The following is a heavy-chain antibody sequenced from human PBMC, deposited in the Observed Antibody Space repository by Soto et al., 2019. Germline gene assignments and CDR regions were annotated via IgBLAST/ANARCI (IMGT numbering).Heavy chain of an antibody. CDR3: AKDPRYCISTSCYDYYYYGMDV. CDR2: ISYDGSNK. V-gene: IGHV3-30*18. D-gene: IGHD2-2*01. J-gene: IGHJ6*02. CDR1: GFTFSSYG. Sequence: GSLRLSCAASGFTFSSYGMHWVRQAPGKGLEWVAVISYDGSNKYYADSVKGRFTISRDNSKNTLYLQMNSLRAEDTAVYYCAKDPRYCISTSCYDYYYYGMDVWGQGTTVTVSS.